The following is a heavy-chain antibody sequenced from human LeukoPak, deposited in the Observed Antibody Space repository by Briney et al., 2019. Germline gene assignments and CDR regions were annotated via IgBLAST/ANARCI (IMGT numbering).Heavy chain of an antibody. D-gene: IGHD3-9*01. Sequence: PGGSLRLSCAASGFTFSSYAMSWVRQAPGKGLEWVSAISGSGGSTYYADSVKGRFTISRDNSKNTLYLQMNSLRAEDTAVYSCATSTYWLLSNYWGQGTLVTVSS. CDR1: GFTFSSYA. J-gene: IGHJ4*02. V-gene: IGHV3-23*01. CDR2: ISGSGGST. CDR3: ATSTYWLLSNY.